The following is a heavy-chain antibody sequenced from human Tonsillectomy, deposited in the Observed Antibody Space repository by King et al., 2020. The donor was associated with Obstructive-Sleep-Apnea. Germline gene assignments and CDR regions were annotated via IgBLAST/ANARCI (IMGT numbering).Heavy chain of an antibody. CDR1: GFSLSTSGVG. CDR2: IYWDDDK. Sequence: ITLKESGPTLVKPTQTLTLTCTFSGFSLSTSGVGVGWSRQPPGKAREWLALIYWDDDKRYSPPLKSRLTITRDTSQNQVVLTMTNMDPVDTATYYCAHLYLPYYFDSWGQGTLVTVSS. CDR3: AHLYLPYYFDS. J-gene: IGHJ4*02. V-gene: IGHV2-5*02.